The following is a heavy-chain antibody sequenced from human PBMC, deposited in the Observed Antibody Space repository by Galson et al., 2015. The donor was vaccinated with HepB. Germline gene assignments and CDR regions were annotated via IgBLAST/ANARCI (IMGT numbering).Heavy chain of an antibody. CDR3: VKEGSWFGGDWFDP. V-gene: IGHV3-23*01. Sequence: SLRLSCAGSGFIFRHHAMAWIRQAPGKGLKWVSGINGRGSTRSYSDAGKGRFSISRDNSKDTVFLQMDNLRAEDTAVYYCVKEGSWFGGDWFDPWGQGALVTVS. CDR2: INGRGSTR. J-gene: IGHJ5*02. D-gene: IGHD3-16*01. CDR1: GFIFRHHA.